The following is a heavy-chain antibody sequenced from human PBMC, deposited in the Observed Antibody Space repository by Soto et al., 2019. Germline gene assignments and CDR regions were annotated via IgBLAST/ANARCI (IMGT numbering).Heavy chain of an antibody. CDR3: ARDLSSGSYYEDY. Sequence: EVQLVESGGGLVKPGGSLRLSCAASGFTFSSYSMNWVRQAPGKGLEWVSSISSSSSYIYYADSVKGRFTISRDNAKNSLYLQMNSLRAEDTAVYYCARDLSSGSYYEDYWGQGTLVTVSS. CDR2: ISSSSSYI. J-gene: IGHJ4*02. D-gene: IGHD3-10*01. V-gene: IGHV3-21*01. CDR1: GFTFSSYS.